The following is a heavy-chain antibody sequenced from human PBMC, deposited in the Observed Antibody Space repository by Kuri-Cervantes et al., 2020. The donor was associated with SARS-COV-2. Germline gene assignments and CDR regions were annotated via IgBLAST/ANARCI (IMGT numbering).Heavy chain of an antibody. CDR2: ISSSSSYI. Sequence: GESLKISCAASGFTFSSYSMNWVRQAPGKGLEWVSSISSSSSYIYYADSVKGRFTISRDNAKNSLYLQMNSLRAEDTAVYYCARDRGVDYCSSTSCPSGPFGPFDPWGQGTLVTVYS. CDR1: GFTFSSYS. V-gene: IGHV3-21*01. J-gene: IGHJ5*02. CDR3: ARDRGVDYCSSTSCPSGPFGPFDP. D-gene: IGHD2-2*01.